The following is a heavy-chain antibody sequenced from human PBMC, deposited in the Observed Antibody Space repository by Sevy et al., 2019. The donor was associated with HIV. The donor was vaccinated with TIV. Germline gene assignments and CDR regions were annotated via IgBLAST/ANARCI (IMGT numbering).Heavy chain of an antibody. J-gene: IGHJ4*02. CDR3: GGGGGTKPHGY. CDR1: GFTFSKYS. CDR2: LSFGCGEI. Sequence: GGSLRLSCAASGFTFSKYSMSWVRQPPGKGLEWVSTLSFGCGEIKYADSVKGRFTISRDNSKSSVYLQMNNLRPEDPAVYYWGGGGGTKPHGYWGQGTLVTGFS. D-gene: IGHD2-8*01. V-gene: IGHV3-23*01.